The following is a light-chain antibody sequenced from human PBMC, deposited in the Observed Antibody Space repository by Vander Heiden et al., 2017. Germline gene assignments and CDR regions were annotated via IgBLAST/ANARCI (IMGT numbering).Light chain of an antibody. CDR2: AAS. CDR1: QNISSH. J-gene: IGKJ4*01. Sequence: DIQMTQASSFLCGSVGRGGTITFRASQNISSHLNWYQQKPGKAPKHLIYAASSLQRGVPSRFSGSGSGTDYTLTISSLQPADFATYYCQQSYSTPLTFGGGTKVEIK. V-gene: IGKV1-39*01. CDR3: QQSYSTPLT.